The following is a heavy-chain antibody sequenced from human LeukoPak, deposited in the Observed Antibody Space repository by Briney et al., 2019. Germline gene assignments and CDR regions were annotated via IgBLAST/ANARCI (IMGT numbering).Heavy chain of an antibody. CDR2: LSTIGGRE. CDR1: GFTFSSYS. Sequence: GTSLRLSCADSGFTFSSYSMHWVRQAPGKGLEWAAVLSTIGGREYYADPVKGRFTISRDTSKKTLYLRMYSLRVEDTGVYYFARAFAGAPVDLWGRGTLVTVSS. D-gene: IGHD3-10*01. J-gene: IGHJ2*01. CDR3: ARAFAGAPVDL. V-gene: IGHV3-30*04.